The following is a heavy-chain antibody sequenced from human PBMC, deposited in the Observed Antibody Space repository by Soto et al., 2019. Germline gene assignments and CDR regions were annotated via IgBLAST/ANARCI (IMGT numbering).Heavy chain of an antibody. CDR3: ARHIVVVPAAMGDWFDP. CDR1: GGSISSSSYY. J-gene: IGHJ5*02. V-gene: IGHV4-39*01. CDR2: IYYSGST. D-gene: IGHD2-2*01. Sequence: LSLTCTVPGGSISSSSYYWGWLRQPPEKGLEWIGSIYYSGSTYYNPSLKSRVTISVDTSKNQFSLKLSSVTAADTAVYYCARHIVVVPAAMGDWFDPWGQGTLVTVSS.